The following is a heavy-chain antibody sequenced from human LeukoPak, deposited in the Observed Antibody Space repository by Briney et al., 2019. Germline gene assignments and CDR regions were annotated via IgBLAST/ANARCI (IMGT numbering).Heavy chain of an antibody. V-gene: IGHV3-53*01. D-gene: IGHD1-14*01. J-gene: IGHJ6*02. CDR3: ARVPGHYGMDV. CDR1: GFTVSSNY. CDR2: IYSGGST. Sequence: GGSLRLSCAASGFTVSSNYMSWVRQAPGKGLEWVSVIYSGGSTYYADSVKGRFTISRDNSKHTLYLQMNSLRAEDTAVYYCARVPGHYGMDVWGQGTTVTVSS.